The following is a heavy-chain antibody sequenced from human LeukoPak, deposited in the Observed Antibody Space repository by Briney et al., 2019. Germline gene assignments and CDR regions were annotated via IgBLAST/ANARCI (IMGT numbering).Heavy chain of an antibody. Sequence: PSETLSLTCTVSGGSISSYYWSWIRQPPGKGLEWIGYIYYSGSTNYNPSLKSRVTISVDTSKNQFSLKLSSVTAADTAVYYCARQRRGYSYGYYYYYGMDVWGQGITVTVSS. J-gene: IGHJ6*02. CDR2: IYYSGST. V-gene: IGHV4-59*08. CDR3: ARQRRGYSYGYYYYYGMDV. D-gene: IGHD5-18*01. CDR1: GGSISSYY.